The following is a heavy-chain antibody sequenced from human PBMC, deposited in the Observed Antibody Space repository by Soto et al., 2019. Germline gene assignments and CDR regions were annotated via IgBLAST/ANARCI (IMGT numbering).Heavy chain of an antibody. D-gene: IGHD2-2*01. CDR3: ARDLVPAARSGGSYYYYGMDV. V-gene: IGHV3-30-3*01. CDR2: ISYDGSNE. J-gene: IGHJ6*02. CDR1: GFTFSRYS. Sequence: QAGGSLRLSCAASGFTFSRYSMHWVRQAPGRGLEWVAVISYDGSNEYYADSVKGRFTISRDNSKNTLFLQMNSLRAEDTAVYFCARDLVPAARSGGSYYYYGMDVWGQGTTVTVSS.